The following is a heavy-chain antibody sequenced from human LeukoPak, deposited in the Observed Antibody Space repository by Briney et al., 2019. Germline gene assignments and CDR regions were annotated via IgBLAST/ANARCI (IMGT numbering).Heavy chain of an antibody. Sequence: ASVKVSCKASGYVFIDYHLHWVRQAPGQGLEWMGIINPRGGSTSHAQKFRGRVTMTRDMSTNTVSLEMSSLTSEDTGVYYCARSLYDSGWYSQFDYWGQGTLVTVSS. J-gene: IGHJ4*02. V-gene: IGHV1-46*01. D-gene: IGHD6-19*01. CDR1: GYVFIDYH. CDR2: INPRGGST. CDR3: ARSLYDSGWYSQFDY.